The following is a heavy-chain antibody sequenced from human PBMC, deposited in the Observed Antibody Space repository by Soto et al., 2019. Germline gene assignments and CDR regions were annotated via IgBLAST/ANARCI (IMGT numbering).Heavy chain of an antibody. CDR3: ARGKNYYDSSGYWY. V-gene: IGHV4-59*01. D-gene: IGHD3-22*01. CDR2: IYYSGST. J-gene: IGHJ4*02. Sequence: LSLTCTVSGGSISSYYWSWIRQPPGKGLEWIGYIYYSGSTNYNPSLKSRVTISVDTSKNQFSLKLSSVTAADTAVYYCARGKNYYDSSGYWYWGQGTLVTSP. CDR1: GGSISSYY.